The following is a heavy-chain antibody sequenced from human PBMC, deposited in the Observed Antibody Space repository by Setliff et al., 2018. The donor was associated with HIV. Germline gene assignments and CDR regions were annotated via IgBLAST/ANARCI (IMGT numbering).Heavy chain of an antibody. CDR1: GGSITSGSDY. D-gene: IGHD3-9*01. Sequence: SETLSLTCTVSGGSITSGSDYWSWIRQPAGEGLEWIGHIHVSGTTNYNPSLKSRATISVDTSKNQFSLKLSSVTAADTAVYYCARHHSYYGILTGYRLYYFDYWGQGTLVTVSS. CDR3: ARHHSYYGILTGYRLYYFDY. J-gene: IGHJ4*02. CDR2: IHVSGTT. V-gene: IGHV4-61*09.